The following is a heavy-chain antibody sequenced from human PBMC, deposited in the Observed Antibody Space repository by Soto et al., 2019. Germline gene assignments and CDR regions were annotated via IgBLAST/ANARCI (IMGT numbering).Heavy chain of an antibody. Sequence: PSETLSLTCAVSGGSISSSNWWSWVRQPPGKGLEWSGEIYHSGSTNYNPSLKSRVTISVDKSKNQFSLKLSSVTAADTAVYYCASLTAYYDSSGYSNAFDIWGQGTMVTVSS. CDR2: IYHSGST. J-gene: IGHJ3*02. V-gene: IGHV4-4*02. CDR1: GGSISSSNW. D-gene: IGHD3-22*01. CDR3: ASLTAYYDSSGYSNAFDI.